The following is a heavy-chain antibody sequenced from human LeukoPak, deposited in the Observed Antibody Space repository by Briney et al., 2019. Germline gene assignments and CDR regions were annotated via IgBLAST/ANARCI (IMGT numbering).Heavy chain of an antibody. CDR3: AKALGSGSSYDAFDI. V-gene: IGHV3-30*02. Sequence: GGSLRLSCAASGFSFCTYGINWVRQAPGKGLEWAAFIRYDGGNKYYADSVKGRFTISRDNSKNTLYLQMNSLRVEDTAVYYCAKALGSGSSYDAFDIWGQGTMVTVSS. CDR2: IRYDGGNK. CDR1: GFSFCTYG. J-gene: IGHJ3*02. D-gene: IGHD1-26*01.